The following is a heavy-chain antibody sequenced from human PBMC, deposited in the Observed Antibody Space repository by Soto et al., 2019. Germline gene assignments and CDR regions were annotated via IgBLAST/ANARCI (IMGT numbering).Heavy chain of an antibody. V-gene: IGHV2-26*01. J-gene: IGHJ6*02. CDR1: GFSLINTRMG. CDR3: ARIPGYSSGWYYFYGMDV. D-gene: IGHD6-19*01. Sequence: QVTLKESGPVLVKPTDTLTLTCTVSGFSLINTRMGVSWIRQPPGKALEWLAHIFSNDEKSYSTSLKSRLTNSKDTPKSQVVLTMTNMNPVDTGTYYGARIPGYSSGWYYFYGMDVWGQGTTVTVSS. CDR2: IFSNDEK.